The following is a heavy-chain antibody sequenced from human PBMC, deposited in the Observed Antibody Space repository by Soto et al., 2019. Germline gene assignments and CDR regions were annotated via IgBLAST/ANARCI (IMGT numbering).Heavy chain of an antibody. CDR1: GGSFSGYY. CDR3: ARATSPSYYDSSGYSRGRDYYYGMDV. J-gene: IGHJ6*02. D-gene: IGHD3-22*01. Sequence: ASETLSLTCAVYGGSFSGYYWSWIRQPPGKGLEWIGEINHSGSTNYNPSLKSRVTISVDTSKNQFSLKLSSVTAADTAVYYCARATSPSYYDSSGYSRGRDYYYGMDVWGQGTTVTVSS. CDR2: INHSGST. V-gene: IGHV4-34*01.